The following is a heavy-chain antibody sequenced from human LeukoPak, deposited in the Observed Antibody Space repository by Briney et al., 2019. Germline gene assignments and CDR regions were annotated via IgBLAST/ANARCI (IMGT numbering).Heavy chain of an antibody. Sequence: RPGGSLRLSCAASGFTFSSYEINWVRQAPGKGLEWVSYISSSGSTMYYADSVKGRFTISRDNAKNSLYLQMNSLRAEDTAVYYCARGGYYYDSSAYVSLDFWGQGTLVTVSS. CDR2: ISSSGSTM. J-gene: IGHJ4*02. D-gene: IGHD3-22*01. CDR1: GFTFSSYE. CDR3: ARGGYYYDSSAYVSLDF. V-gene: IGHV3-48*03.